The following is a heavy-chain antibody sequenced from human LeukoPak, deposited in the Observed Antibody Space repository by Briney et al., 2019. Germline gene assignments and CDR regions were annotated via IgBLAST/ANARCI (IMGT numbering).Heavy chain of an antibody. V-gene: IGHV1-69*13. CDR1: GGTFSSYA. Sequence: SVKVSCKASGGTFSSYAISWVRQAPGQGLEWMGGIISILGTTKYAQKFQGRVTITADESTSTAYMELSSLRSEDTAVYYCARSGDSSGYYYGERYWGQGTLVTVSS. CDR3: ARSGDSSGYYYGERY. D-gene: IGHD3-22*01. CDR2: IISILGTT. J-gene: IGHJ4*02.